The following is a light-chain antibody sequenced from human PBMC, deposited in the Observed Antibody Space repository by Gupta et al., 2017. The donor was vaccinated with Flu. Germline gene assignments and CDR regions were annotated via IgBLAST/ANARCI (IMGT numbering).Light chain of an antibody. CDR3: QQYGNNL. J-gene: IGKJ4*01. CDR2: GAS. Sequence: SPGTLSLSPGESSTLSCRDSQIIPSPYLVWDQQKPGQAPRLLIYGASSRDTDTQDRFSDSGSGTDFALTSRRLEPDDFEVYYCQQYGNNLFGGGTKVEIK. V-gene: IGKV3-20*01. CDR1: QIIPSPY.